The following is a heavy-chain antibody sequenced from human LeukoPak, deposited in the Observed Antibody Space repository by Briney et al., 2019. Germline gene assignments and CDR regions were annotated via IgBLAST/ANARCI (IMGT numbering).Heavy chain of an antibody. Sequence: SETLSLTGTVSGGSISSSSYYWGWIRQPPGKGLEWIGSIYYSGSTYYNPSLKSRVTISVDTTKNQFSLNLSSVTAADTAVYYCASLHLTGYSGYWGQGTLVSVSS. V-gene: IGHV4-39*01. CDR2: IYYSGST. CDR3: ASLHLTGYSGY. J-gene: IGHJ4*02. D-gene: IGHD1-26*01. CDR1: GGSISSSSYY.